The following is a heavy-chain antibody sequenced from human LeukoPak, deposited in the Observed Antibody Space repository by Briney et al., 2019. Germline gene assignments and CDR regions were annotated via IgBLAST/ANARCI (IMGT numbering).Heavy chain of an antibody. V-gene: IGHV4-39*07. CDR1: GGSISSSSYY. CDR3: ARAGGRDFHFDS. CDR2: IYYSGST. D-gene: IGHD5-12*01. Sequence: SETLSLTCTVSGGSISSSSYYWGWIRQPPGKGLEWIGSIYYSGSTYYNPSLKSRVTISVDTSKNQFSLKLSSVTAADTAVYYCARAGGRDFHFDSWGQGTLVTVSS. J-gene: IGHJ4*02.